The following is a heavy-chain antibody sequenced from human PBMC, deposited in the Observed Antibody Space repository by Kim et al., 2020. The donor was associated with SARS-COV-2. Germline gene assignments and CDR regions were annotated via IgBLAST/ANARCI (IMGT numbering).Heavy chain of an antibody. CDR3: AKPAYYYDSSGYIDY. J-gene: IGHJ4*02. D-gene: IGHD3-22*01. Sequence: GGSLRLSCAASGFTFSSYGMHWVRQAPGKGLEWVAVISYDGSNKYYADSVKGRFTISRDNSKNTLYLQMNSLRAEDTAVYYCAKPAYYYDSSGYIDYWGQGTLVTVSS. CDR1: GFTFSSYG. V-gene: IGHV3-30*18. CDR2: ISYDGSNK.